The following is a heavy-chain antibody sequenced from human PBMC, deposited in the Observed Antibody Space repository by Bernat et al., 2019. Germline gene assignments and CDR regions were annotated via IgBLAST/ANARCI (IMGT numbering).Heavy chain of an antibody. CDR3: ARAPAIFGVVAYYFDY. J-gene: IGHJ4*02. Sequence: EVQLVESGGGLVQPGGSLRLSCAASGFTVSSNYMSWVRQAPGKGREWVSVIYSGGSTYYADSVKGRFTISRDNSKNTLYIQMNSLRAEDTAVYYCARAPAIFGVVAYYFDYWGQGTLVTVSS. V-gene: IGHV3-66*01. CDR1: GFTVSSNY. D-gene: IGHD3-3*01. CDR2: IYSGGST.